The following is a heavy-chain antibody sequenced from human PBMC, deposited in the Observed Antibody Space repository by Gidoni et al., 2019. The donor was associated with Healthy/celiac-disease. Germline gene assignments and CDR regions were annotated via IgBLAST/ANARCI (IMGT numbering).Heavy chain of an antibody. CDR1: GFTFSSYA. CDR3: AKEDYYGSGSPYYYGMDV. V-gene: IGHV3-23*04. J-gene: IGHJ6*02. D-gene: IGHD3-10*01. CDR2: ISGSGGST. Sequence: EVQLVESGGGLVQPGRSLRLSCAASGFTFSSYAMSWVRQAPGKGLEWVSAISGSGGSTYYADSVKGRFTISRDNSKNTLYLQMNSLRAEDTAVYYCAKEDYYGSGSPYYYGMDVWGQGTTVTVSS.